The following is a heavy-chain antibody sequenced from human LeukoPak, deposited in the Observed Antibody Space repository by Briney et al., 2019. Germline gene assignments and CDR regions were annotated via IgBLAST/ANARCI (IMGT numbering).Heavy chain of an antibody. CDR2: INHSGST. CDR1: GGSFSGYY. CDR3: ARGLPLWDYVWGSYHYYFDY. D-gene: IGHD3-16*02. J-gene: IGHJ4*02. V-gene: IGHV4-34*01. Sequence: PSETLSLTCAVYGGSFSGYYWSWIRQPPGKGLEWIGEINHSGSTNYNPSLKSRVTISVDTSKNQFSLKLSSVTAADTAVYYCARGLPLWDYVWGSYHYYFDYWGQGTLVTVSS.